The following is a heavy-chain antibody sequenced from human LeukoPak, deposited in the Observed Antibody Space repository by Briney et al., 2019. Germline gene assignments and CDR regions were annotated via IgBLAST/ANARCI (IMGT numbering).Heavy chain of an antibody. CDR1: GGSIISYY. D-gene: IGHD5-24*01. J-gene: IGHJ5*02. V-gene: IGHV4-4*07. Sequence: SETLSLTCTVSGGSIISYYWSWIRQPAGKGLEWIGRIYSSGSTNYNPSLKRRVTISVDTSKNQFSLNVTSVTAADTAVYYCARHALDGYIHGAWFDPWGQGTLVIVSS. CDR3: ARHALDGYIHGAWFDP. CDR2: IYSSGST.